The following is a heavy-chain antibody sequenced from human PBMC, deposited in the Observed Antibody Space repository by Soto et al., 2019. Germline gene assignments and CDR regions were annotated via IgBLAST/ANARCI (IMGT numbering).Heavy chain of an antibody. V-gene: IGHV4-34*01. Sequence: SETLSLTCAVYGGSFSGYYWSWIRQPPGKGLEWIGEINHSGSSNYNPSLKSRVTISVDTSKNQFSLKLSSVTAADTAVYYCSRVGRYSSSWFYYYGMDVWGQGTTVTVSS. CDR1: GGSFSGYY. CDR3: SRVGRYSSSWFYYYGMDV. D-gene: IGHD6-13*01. J-gene: IGHJ6*02. CDR2: INHSGSS.